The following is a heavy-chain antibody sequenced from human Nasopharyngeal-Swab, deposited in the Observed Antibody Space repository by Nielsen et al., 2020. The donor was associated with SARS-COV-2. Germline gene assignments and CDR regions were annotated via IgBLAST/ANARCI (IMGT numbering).Heavy chain of an antibody. Sequence: GESLKISCAASGFVFSSVWMSWVRQAPGKGLEWVGRIKRKADGGTVGYATDVRGRFSISRDDSRNTLFLQMNRLKTEDTAVYYCTTLHRTGWFWGQGTLVTVSS. V-gene: IGHV3-15*01. CDR2: IKRKADGGTV. D-gene: IGHD6-19*01. J-gene: IGHJ4*01. CDR3: TTLHRTGWF. CDR1: GFVFSSVW.